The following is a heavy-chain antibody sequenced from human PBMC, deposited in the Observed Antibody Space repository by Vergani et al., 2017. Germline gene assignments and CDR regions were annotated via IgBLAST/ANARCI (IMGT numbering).Heavy chain of an antibody. D-gene: IGHD5-12*01. V-gene: IGHV4-4*09. CDR2: IYTSGST. J-gene: IGHJ4*02. CDR3: ARHLLRSPFDY. CDR1: GGSISSYY. Sequence: QVQLQESGPGLVKPSETLSLTCTVSGGSISSYYWSWIRQPPGKGLEWIGYIYTSGSTNYNPSLKSRVTISVDTSKNQFSLKLSSVTAADTAVYYCARHLLRSPFDYWGQGTLVTVSS.